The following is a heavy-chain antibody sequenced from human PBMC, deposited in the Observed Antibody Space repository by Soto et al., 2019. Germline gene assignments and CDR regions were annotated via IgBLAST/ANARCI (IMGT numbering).Heavy chain of an antibody. CDR2: IYYSGST. V-gene: IGHV4-39*01. CDR3: ARRMGYCSGGSCYAPYYYMDV. CDR1: GGSISSSSYY. D-gene: IGHD2-15*01. Sequence: PSETPSLTCTVSGGSISSSSYYWGWIRQPPGKGLEWIGTIYYSGSTYYNPSLKSRVTISVDTSKNQFSLKLSSVTAEDTAVYYCARRMGYCSGGSCYAPYYYMDVWGKGTTVTVSS. J-gene: IGHJ6*03.